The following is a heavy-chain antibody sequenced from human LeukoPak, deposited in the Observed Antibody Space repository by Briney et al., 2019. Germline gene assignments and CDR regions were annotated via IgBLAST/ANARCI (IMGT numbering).Heavy chain of an antibody. J-gene: IGHJ6*02. CDR2: ISGSGGST. CDR1: GFTVNTYA. CDR3: AKDEAYITMVRGATIGMDV. V-gene: IGHV3-23*01. Sequence: GGSLRLSCAASGFTVNTYAMNWVRQAPGKGLEWVSAISGSGGSTYYADSVKGRFTISRDNSKNTLYLQMNSLRAEDTAVYYCAKDEAYITMVRGATIGMDVWGQGTTVTVSS. D-gene: IGHD3-10*01.